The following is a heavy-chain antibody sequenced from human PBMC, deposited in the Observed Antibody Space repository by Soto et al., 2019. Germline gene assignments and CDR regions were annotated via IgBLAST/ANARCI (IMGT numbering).Heavy chain of an antibody. J-gene: IGHJ4*02. D-gene: IGHD4-17*01. Sequence: GASVTVCCKASGGTLNSYAIRWVRQAPRQGLEWMGGIIPIFGTANYAQKFQVRVTITADESTSTAYMELSSLRSEDTAVYYCASTWAQYDYGDYAGYYYFDYWGQGTLVTVSS. CDR1: GGTLNSYA. CDR3: ASTWAQYDYGDYAGYYYFDY. CDR2: IIPIFGTA. V-gene: IGHV1-69*13.